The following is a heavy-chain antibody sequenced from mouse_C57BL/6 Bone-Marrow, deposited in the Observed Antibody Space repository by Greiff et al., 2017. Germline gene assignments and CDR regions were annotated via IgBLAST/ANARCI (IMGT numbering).Heavy chain of an antibody. V-gene: IGHV7-3*01. J-gene: IGHJ2*01. CDR2: IRNKANGYTT. D-gene: IGHD1-1*01. CDR1: GFTFTDYY. CDR3: ARDKGPYYGSSYDYFDY. Sequence: EVKLVESGGGLVQPGGSLSLSCAASGFTFTDYYMSWVRQPPGKALEWLGFIRNKANGYTTEYSASVKGRFTISRDNSPSILYLQMNALRAEDSATYYCARDKGPYYGSSYDYFDYWGQGTTLTVSS.